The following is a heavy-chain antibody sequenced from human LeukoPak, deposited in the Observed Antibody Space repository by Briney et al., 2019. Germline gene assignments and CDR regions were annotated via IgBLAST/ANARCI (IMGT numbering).Heavy chain of an antibody. D-gene: IGHD5-12*01. CDR1: GVTFSTYA. J-gene: IGHJ6*04. CDR2: IIPIFGTA. Sequence: SVKVSCKASGVTFSTYAISWVRQAPGQGLEWMGGIIPIFGTANYAQKFQGRVTITADESTSTAYMELSSLRCEDTAMYYCARDNGGFGGYGHFYYYGMDVWGKGTTVTVSS. V-gene: IGHV1-69*13. CDR3: ARDNGGFGGYGHFYYYGMDV.